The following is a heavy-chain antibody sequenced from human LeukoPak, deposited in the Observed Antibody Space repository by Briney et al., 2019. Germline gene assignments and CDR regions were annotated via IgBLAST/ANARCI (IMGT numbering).Heavy chain of an antibody. J-gene: IGHJ4*02. V-gene: IGHV3-15*01. Sequence: PGGSLRLSCAASGFTFSNAWMSWVRQAPGKGLEWVGRIKSKTDGGTTDYAAPVKGRFTISRDDSKNTLYLQMNSLKTEDTAVYYCTTDALPGGYSGYDYGGSDYWGQGTQVTVSS. CDR1: GFTFSNAW. CDR2: IKSKTDGGTT. D-gene: IGHD5-12*01. CDR3: TTDALPGGYSGYDYGGSDY.